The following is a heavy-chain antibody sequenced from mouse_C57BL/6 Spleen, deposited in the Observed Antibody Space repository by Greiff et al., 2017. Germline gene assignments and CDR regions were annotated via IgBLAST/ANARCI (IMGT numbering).Heavy chain of an antibody. Sequence: QVQLQQPGAELVRPGSSVKLSCKASGYTFTSYWMHWVKQRPIQGLEWIGDIDPSDSETHYNQKFKDKATLTVDKSSSTADMQLSSLTSEDSAVYYCARLVTGYFDYWGQGTTLTVSS. D-gene: IGHD2-5*01. CDR1: GYTFTSYW. J-gene: IGHJ2*01. CDR3: ARLVTGYFDY. CDR2: IDPSDSET. V-gene: IGHV1-52*01.